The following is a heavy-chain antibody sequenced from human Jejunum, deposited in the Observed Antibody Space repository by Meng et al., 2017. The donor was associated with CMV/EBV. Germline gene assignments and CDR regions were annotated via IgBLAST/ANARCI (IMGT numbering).Heavy chain of an antibody. D-gene: IGHD5-24*01. Sequence: SGFNFNNYWMDWVRQAPGKGLEWVANINEDGSETYSLDSVKGRFTISRDNAKNSLFLQMNSLRADDTAVYYCARDPRGDGGVTFDYWGQGMLVTVSS. CDR3: ARDPRGDGGVTFDY. J-gene: IGHJ4*02. CDR1: GFNFNNYW. CDR2: INEDGSET. V-gene: IGHV3-7*01.